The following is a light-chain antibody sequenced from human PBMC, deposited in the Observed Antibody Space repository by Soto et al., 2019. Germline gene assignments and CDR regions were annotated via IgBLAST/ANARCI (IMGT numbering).Light chain of an antibody. CDR3: QQYNSYPWT. Sequence: DIQMTQSPSTLSASVGDRVTITCRASQSISIWLAWYQQKPGKAPKLLIYKASSLESGVPSRFSGSGSGTEYTLTISSLQPDDFATYYCQQYNSYPWTFGQGTKDEIK. CDR1: QSISIW. V-gene: IGKV1-5*03. CDR2: KAS. J-gene: IGKJ1*01.